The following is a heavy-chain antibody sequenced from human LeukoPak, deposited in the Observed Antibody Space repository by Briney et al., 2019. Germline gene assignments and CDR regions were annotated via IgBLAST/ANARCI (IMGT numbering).Heavy chain of an antibody. CDR1: GGSINGYY. CDR3: ARDHSHDAFDI. CDR2: IYYNGNT. J-gene: IGHJ3*02. Sequence: PSETLSLTCTVSGGSINGYYWSWIRQPPGKGLEWIGHIYYNGNTNYSPSLKSRVTISQATSKNQFSLRLSSVTAADTAVYYCARDHSHDAFDIWGQGKMVTVSS. D-gene: IGHD2-15*01. V-gene: IGHV4-59*01.